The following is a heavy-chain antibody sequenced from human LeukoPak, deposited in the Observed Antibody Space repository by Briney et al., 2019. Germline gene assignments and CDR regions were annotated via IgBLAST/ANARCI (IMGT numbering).Heavy chain of an antibody. Sequence: GGSLRLSCAASGFTFSSYAMSWVRQAPGKGLEWVSAISGSGGSTYYADSVKGRFTVSRDNSKNTLSLQMNSLNADDTAVYYCAKHVRTSVWFFDSWGQRTLVTVSS. CDR1: GFTFSSYA. V-gene: IGHV3-23*01. CDR2: ISGSGGST. CDR3: AKHVRTSVWFFDS. D-gene: IGHD6-19*01. J-gene: IGHJ4*02.